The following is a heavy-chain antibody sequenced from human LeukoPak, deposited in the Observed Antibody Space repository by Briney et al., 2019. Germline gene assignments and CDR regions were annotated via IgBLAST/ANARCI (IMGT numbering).Heavy chain of an antibody. CDR2: IIPMFGTV. J-gene: IGHJ4*02. CDR1: GYIFTGYY. Sequence: ASVKVSCKASGYIFTGYYMHWVRQAPGQGLEWMGVIIPMFGTVNYAQKFQGRVTIMADKSTSTAYMELSSLRSEDTAVYYCMRGADTALVTGIDCWGQGTLVTVSS. D-gene: IGHD5-18*01. V-gene: IGHV1-69*06. CDR3: MRGADTALVTGIDC.